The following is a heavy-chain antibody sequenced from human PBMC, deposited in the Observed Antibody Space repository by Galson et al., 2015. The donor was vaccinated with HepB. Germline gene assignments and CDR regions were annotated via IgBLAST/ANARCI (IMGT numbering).Heavy chain of an antibody. CDR3: ARGGTAMAWSFDS. Sequence: SLRLSCAASGFTFSSYEMNWVRQAPGKGLEWVSYITSSGSTIYYADSVKGRLSISRDNAKNSLYLQMNSLRAEDTAVYYCARGGTAMAWSFDSWGQGTLVTVSS. V-gene: IGHV3-48*03. J-gene: IGHJ4*02. CDR1: GFTFSSYE. D-gene: IGHD5-18*01. CDR2: ITSSGSTI.